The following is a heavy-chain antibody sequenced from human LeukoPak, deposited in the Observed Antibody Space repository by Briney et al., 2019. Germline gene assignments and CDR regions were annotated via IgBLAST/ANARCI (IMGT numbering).Heavy chain of an antibody. CDR3: GRDSRWAQPDY. CDR2: LISSGAST. Sequence: GGSLRLSCAASGFTFNTYTMNWVRQAPGEGLEWVSGLISSGASTYYADSVKGRFTVSRDNSKNMVYLQINSLTAEDTAIYYCGRDSRWAQPDYWGQGTLVTVSS. V-gene: IGHV3-23*01. D-gene: IGHD5-24*01. CDR1: GFTFNTYT. J-gene: IGHJ4*02.